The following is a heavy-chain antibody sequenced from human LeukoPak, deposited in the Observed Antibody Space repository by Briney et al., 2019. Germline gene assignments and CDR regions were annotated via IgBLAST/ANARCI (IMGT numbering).Heavy chain of an antibody. Sequence: ASVKVSCEASGYTLTSYGINWMRQAPGQGLEWMGWISTQSGNTNYAQKVQGRLTLTTDRSTNTAYVELRSLRPDDTAVYYCARGAYGDKWGQGTMVTVSS. CDR2: ISTQSGNT. CDR3: ARGAYGDK. D-gene: IGHD4-17*01. V-gene: IGHV1-18*01. CDR1: GYTLTSYG. J-gene: IGHJ4*02.